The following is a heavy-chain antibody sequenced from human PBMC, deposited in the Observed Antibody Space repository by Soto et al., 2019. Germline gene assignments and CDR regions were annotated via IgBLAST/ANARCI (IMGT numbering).Heavy chain of an antibody. D-gene: IGHD1-20*01. CDR2: LYTEGTT. J-gene: IGHJ6*02. CDR3: ARDNWKPPYYYYGMDV. V-gene: IGHV3-53*05. Sequence: PGGSLRLSCVASGLTVSHNYMAWVRQAPEMGLEWVSILYTEGTTYYADSVKGRFTISRDNSKNTLYLQMNSLRAEDTAVYYCARDNWKPPYYYYGMDVWGQGTTVTVSS. CDR1: GLTVSHNY.